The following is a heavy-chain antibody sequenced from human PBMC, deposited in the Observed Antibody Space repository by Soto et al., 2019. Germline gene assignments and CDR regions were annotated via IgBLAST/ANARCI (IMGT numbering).Heavy chain of an antibody. J-gene: IGHJ4*02. V-gene: IGHV3-53*01. CDR3: ARGFPSMTYFGEYYFDY. Sequence: SGGCLRPSSAASVVPGIRKDMSWVRQATGKGLEYVAVISSGGTIYHADSVKGRFSISRDNSKNTLYLQMSSLRPEDTAVYYCARGFPSMTYFGEYYFDYWGQGALVTGSS. CDR1: VVPGIRKD. CDR2: ISSGGTI. D-gene: IGHD3-16*01.